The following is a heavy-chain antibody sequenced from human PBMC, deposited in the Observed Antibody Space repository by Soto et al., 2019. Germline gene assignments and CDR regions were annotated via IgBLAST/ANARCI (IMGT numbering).Heavy chain of an antibody. D-gene: IGHD4-17*01. CDR3: ARESPGYYGDDAFDI. V-gene: IGHV4-31*03. CDR2: IYYSGST. Sequence: QVQLQESGPGQVKPSQTLSLTCTVSGGSISSGGYYWSWIRQHPGKGLEWIGYIYYSGSTYYNPSLKSRVTISVDTSKNQFSLKLSSVTAADTAVYYCARESPGYYGDDAFDIWGQGTMVTVSS. CDR1: GGSISSGGYY. J-gene: IGHJ3*02.